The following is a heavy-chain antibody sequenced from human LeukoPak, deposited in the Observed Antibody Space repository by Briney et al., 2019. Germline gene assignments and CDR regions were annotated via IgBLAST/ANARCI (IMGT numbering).Heavy chain of an antibody. Sequence: SVTVSCKASGGTFSSYAISWVRQAPGQGLEWMGGIIPIFGTANYAQKFQGRVTITADEPTSTAYMELSSLRSEDTAVYYCASDCSSTSCRGFQHWGQGTLSPSPQ. CDR1: GGTFSSYA. CDR3: ASDCSSTSCRGFQH. CDR2: IIPIFGTA. J-gene: IGHJ1*01. V-gene: IGHV1-69*13. D-gene: IGHD2-2*01.